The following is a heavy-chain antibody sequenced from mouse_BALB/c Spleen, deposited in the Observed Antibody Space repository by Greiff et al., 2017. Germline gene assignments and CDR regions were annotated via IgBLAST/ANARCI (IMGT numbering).Heavy chain of an antibody. Sequence: QVQLQQSGAELVRPGVSVKISCKGSGYTFTDYAMHWVKQSHAKSLEWIGVISTYYGDASYNQKFKGKATMTVDKSSSTAYMELARLTSEDSAIYYCARGPITTAPLDYWGQGTTLTVSS. V-gene: IGHV1S137*01. CDR1: GYTFTDYA. D-gene: IGHD1-2*01. CDR3: ARGPITTAPLDY. CDR2: ISTYYGDA. J-gene: IGHJ2*01.